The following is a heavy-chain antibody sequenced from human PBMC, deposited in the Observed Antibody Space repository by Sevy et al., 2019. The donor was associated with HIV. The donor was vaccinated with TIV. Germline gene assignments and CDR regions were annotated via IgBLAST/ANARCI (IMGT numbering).Heavy chain of an antibody. CDR1: GFTFDDYA. CDR2: ITWNSGSI. CDR3: AKEGYYYDSHSADWFDP. Sequence: GGSLRLSCAASGFTFDDYAMHWVRQAPGKGLEWVSTITWNSGSIDYADSVKGRFTISRDNAKNTLYLQMSNLRPEDTAVYYCAKEGYYYDSHSADWFDPWGQGTLVTVSS. J-gene: IGHJ5*02. V-gene: IGHV3-9*01. D-gene: IGHD3-22*01.